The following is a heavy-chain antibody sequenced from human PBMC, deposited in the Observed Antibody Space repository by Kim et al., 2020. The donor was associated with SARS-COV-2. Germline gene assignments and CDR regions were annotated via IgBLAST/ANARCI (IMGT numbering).Heavy chain of an antibody. V-gene: IGHV3-30-3*01. J-gene: IGHJ6*02. Sequence: GGSLRLSCAASGFTFSDSAMHWVRQAPGKGLAWVAVISHDGSSKYYVDSVKGRFTISRDNSKNTLFLQMSSLRTEDTAVYYCARDLHSGSRTYYYDMDVWGQGTTVTVSS. CDR2: ISHDGSSK. CDR1: GFTFSDSA. CDR3: ARDLHSGSRTYYYDMDV. D-gene: IGHD3-10*01.